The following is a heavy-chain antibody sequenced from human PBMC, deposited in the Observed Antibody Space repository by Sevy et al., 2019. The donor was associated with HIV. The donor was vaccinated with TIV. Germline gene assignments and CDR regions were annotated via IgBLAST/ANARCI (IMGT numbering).Heavy chain of an antibody. Sequence: ASVKVSCKASGYTFTGYYMHWVRQAPGQGLEWMRRINPNSGGTNYAQKFQGRVTMTRETSISTAYMELSRLRSDDTAVYYCARDFSSGWYHTAYYFDYWGQGTLVTVSS. J-gene: IGHJ4*02. CDR2: INPNSGGT. V-gene: IGHV1-2*06. D-gene: IGHD6-19*01. CDR1: GYTFTGYY. CDR3: ARDFSSGWYHTAYYFDY.